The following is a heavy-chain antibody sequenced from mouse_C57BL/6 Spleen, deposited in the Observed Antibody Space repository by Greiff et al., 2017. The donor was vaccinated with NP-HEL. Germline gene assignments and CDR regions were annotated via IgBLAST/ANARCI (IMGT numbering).Heavy chain of an antibody. CDR1: GYTFTSYW. CDR2: INPSNGGN. CDR3: ARGGFTTVVFDY. Sequence: QVQLKQPGTELVKPGASVKLSCKASGYTFTSYWMHWVKQRPGQGLEWIGNINPSNGGNNYNEKFKSKATLTVAHSSSTAYMQLSSLTSEDSAVYYCARGGFTTVVFDYWGQGTPLTVSS. V-gene: IGHV1-53*01. J-gene: IGHJ2*01. D-gene: IGHD1-1*01.